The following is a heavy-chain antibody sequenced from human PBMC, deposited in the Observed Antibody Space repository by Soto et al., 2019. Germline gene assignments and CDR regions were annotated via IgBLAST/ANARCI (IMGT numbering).Heavy chain of an antibody. CDR1: GYSFSSYW. CDR3: ARRFSDKSGYRYFDF. CDR2: IFPDDSET. J-gene: IGHJ4*02. Sequence: GESLKISCKASGYSFSSYWIGWVRQIPGKGLEWMGIIFPDDSETRYSPSFQGKVSISVDKSITTAYLQWSSLKASDTAMYYCARRFSDKSGYRYFDFWGQGTLVTVSS. V-gene: IGHV5-51*01. D-gene: IGHD3-22*01.